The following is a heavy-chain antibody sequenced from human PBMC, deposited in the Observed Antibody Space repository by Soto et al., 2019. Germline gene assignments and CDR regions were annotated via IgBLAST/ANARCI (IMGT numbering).Heavy chain of an antibody. D-gene: IGHD2-15*01. CDR1: GFTFTSSA. Sequence: PGGSLRLSCAASGFTFTSSAMQWVRQARGQRLEWIGWIVVGSGNTNYAQKFQERVTITRGMSTSTAYMELSSLRSEDTAVYYCAASGGWGFYYYMDVWGKGTTVTVSS. J-gene: IGHJ6*03. V-gene: IGHV1-58*02. CDR3: AASGGWGFYYYMDV. CDR2: IVVGSGNT.